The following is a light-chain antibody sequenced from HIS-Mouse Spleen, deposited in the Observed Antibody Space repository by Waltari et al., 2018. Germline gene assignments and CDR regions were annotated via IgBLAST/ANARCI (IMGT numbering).Light chain of an antibody. Sequence: QSVLTQPPSASGTPGQRVTISCSGSSSNIGSNTVNCYQQLPGTAPKLLTYSNTPRPSGVPDRCSGSQSGTSASLAISGLQSEDEADYYCAAWDDSLNGVVFGGGTKLTVL. CDR2: SNT. CDR3: AAWDDSLNGVV. CDR1: SSNIGSNT. V-gene: IGLV1-44*01. J-gene: IGLJ2*01.